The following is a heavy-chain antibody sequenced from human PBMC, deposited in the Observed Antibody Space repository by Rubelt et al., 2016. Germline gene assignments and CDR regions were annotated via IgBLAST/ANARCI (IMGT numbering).Heavy chain of an antibody. J-gene: IGHJ4*02. D-gene: IGHD3-10*01. CDR2: IYYSGST. CDR3: ARGTMVRGATY. Sequence: QVQLQESGPGLVKPSETLSLTCTVSGGSISSSSYYWGWLRQPPGKGLGWIGSIYYSGSTYYNPSLKSRVTISVDTSKNQFSLKLSSVTAADTAVYYCARGTMVRGATYWGQGTLVTVSS. CDR1: GGSISSSSYY. V-gene: IGHV4-39*07.